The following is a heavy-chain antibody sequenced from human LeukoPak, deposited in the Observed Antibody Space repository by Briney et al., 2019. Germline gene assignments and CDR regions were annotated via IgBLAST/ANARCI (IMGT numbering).Heavy chain of an antibody. D-gene: IGHD6-25*01. CDR1: GGSFSGYY. Sequence: SETLSLTCAVYGGSFSGYYWSWIRQPPGKGLEWIGEINHSGSTIYNPSLKSRVTISVDTSKNQFSLKLSSVTAADTAVYYCARAAAHYYYYGMDVWGQGTTVTVSS. J-gene: IGHJ6*02. CDR2: INHSGST. CDR3: ARAAAHYYYYGMDV. V-gene: IGHV4-34*01.